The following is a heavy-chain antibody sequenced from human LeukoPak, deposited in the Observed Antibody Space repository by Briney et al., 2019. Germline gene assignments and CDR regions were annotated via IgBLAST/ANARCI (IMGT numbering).Heavy chain of an antibody. CDR3: AREGYYDSSGYYPPAYYFDY. CDR2: IIPIFGIA. V-gene: IGHV1-69*04. Sequence: SVKVSCKASGGTFSSYAISWVRQAPGQGLEWMGRIIPIFGIANYAQKFQGRVTITADKPTSTAYMELSSLRSEDTAVYYCAREGYYDSSGYYPPAYYFDYWGQGTLVTVSS. D-gene: IGHD3-22*01. CDR1: GGTFSSYA. J-gene: IGHJ4*02.